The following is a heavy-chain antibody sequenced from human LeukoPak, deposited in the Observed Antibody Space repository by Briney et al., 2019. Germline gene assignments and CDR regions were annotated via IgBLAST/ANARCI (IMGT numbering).Heavy chain of an antibody. J-gene: IGHJ1*01. CDR3: ASVFGSGYYTSYRPEYFQH. Sequence: GGSLRLSCAASGFTFSSYSMNWVRQAPGKGLEWVSSISSSSSYIYYADSVKGRFTISRDNAKNSLYLQMNSLRAEDTAVYYCASVFGSGYYTSYRPEYFQHWGQGTLVTVSS. CDR1: GFTFSSYS. D-gene: IGHD3-22*01. CDR2: ISSSSSYI. V-gene: IGHV3-21*01.